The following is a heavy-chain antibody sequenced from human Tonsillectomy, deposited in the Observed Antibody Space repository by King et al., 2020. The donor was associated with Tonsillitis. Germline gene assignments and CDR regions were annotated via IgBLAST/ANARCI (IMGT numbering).Heavy chain of an antibody. CDR1: GYRFNNFW. Sequence: QLVQSGAEVKKPGESLKISCKGSGYRFNNFWIGWVRQMPGKGLEWMAFIYPGDSHTTYNPSFQGQVTLSVDKSVTTAYLQWSSLEASDSAMYYCVRGSGLRLRVYWYFDLWGRGTLVTVSS. CDR3: VRGSGLRLRVYWYFDL. D-gene: IGHD5-18*01. J-gene: IGHJ2*01. V-gene: IGHV5-51*01. CDR2: IYPGDSHT.